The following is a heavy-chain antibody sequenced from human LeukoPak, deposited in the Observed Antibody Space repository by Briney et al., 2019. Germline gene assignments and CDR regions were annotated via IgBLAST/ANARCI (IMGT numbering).Heavy chain of an antibody. CDR1: GFTFSSYS. J-gene: IGHJ1*01. CDR2: ISSSSSFL. Sequence: GGTLRLSCAASGFTFSSYSMNWVRQAPGKGLEWVSSISSSSSFLYYAGSVKGRFTISRDNSKNSLYLQMNSLRTEDTALYYCAKDYSSLEYFQHWGQGTLVTVSS. D-gene: IGHD6-19*01. V-gene: IGHV3-21*04. CDR3: AKDYSSLEYFQH.